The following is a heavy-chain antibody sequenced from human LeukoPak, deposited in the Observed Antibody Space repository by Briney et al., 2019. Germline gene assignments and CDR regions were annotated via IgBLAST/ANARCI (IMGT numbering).Heavy chain of an antibody. J-gene: IGHJ4*02. V-gene: IGHV3-11*06. CDR2: ISSSSSYT. Sequence: PGGSLRLSCAASGFTFSDYYMSWIRQAPGKGLEWVSYISSSSSYTNYADSVKGRFTISRDDSKNTLFLQMNSLRVEDTAIYYCAKDLTPSRAFDYWGQGTLVTVSS. D-gene: IGHD1-14*01. CDR3: AKDLTPSRAFDY. CDR1: GFTFSDYY.